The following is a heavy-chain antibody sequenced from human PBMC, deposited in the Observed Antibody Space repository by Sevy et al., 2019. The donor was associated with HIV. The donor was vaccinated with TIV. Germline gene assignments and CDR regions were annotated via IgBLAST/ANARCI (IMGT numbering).Heavy chain of an antibody. Sequence: ASVKVSCKASGYPFNSLYMHWIRQAPGQGLEWMGIIDPSGGRSIYAQKFQDRVTMSRDTSTSTIYMELRSLRSDDTAVYYCSRGDFDFWKGHVADLYYFDQWGQGTPVTVSS. D-gene: IGHD3-3*01. CDR2: IDPSGGRS. CDR3: SRGDFDFWKGHVADLYYFDQ. J-gene: IGHJ4*02. CDR1: GYPFNSLY. V-gene: IGHV1-46*02.